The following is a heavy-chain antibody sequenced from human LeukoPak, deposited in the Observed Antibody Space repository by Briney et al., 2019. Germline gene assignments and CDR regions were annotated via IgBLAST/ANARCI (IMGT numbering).Heavy chain of an antibody. V-gene: IGHV4-34*01. Sequence: SETLSLTCAVYGGSFSGYYWSWIRQPPGKGLEWIGEINHSGSTNYNPSLKSRVTISVDTSKNQFSLKLSSVTAADTAVYYCARGYVYFDYWGQGTPVTVSS. CDR3: ARGYVYFDY. J-gene: IGHJ4*02. CDR1: GGSFSGYY. D-gene: IGHD3-16*01. CDR2: INHSGST.